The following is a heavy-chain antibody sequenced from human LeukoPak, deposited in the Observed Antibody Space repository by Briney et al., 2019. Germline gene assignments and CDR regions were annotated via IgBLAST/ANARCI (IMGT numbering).Heavy chain of an antibody. J-gene: IGHJ4*02. V-gene: IGHV4-39*01. CDR1: GGSISSSNKY. D-gene: IGHD5/OR15-5a*01. Sequence: SETLSLTCTVSGGSISSSNKYWGRIRQSPGKGLEWIGNFFYSGSTYYNPSLKSRVTISVDTSKNQFSLNLRSVTAADTAVYYCARHLGMSTMDYWGQGTLVTVSS. CDR2: FFYSGST. CDR3: ARHLGMSTMDY.